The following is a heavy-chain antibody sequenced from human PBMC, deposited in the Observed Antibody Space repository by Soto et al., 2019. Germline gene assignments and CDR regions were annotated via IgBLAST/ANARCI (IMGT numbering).Heavy chain of an antibody. V-gene: IGHV1-69*01. J-gene: IGHJ4*02. CDR3: ARERRAVAGTCCLDY. D-gene: IGHD6-19*01. CDR2: IIPIFGTA. Sequence: LVQSGAEVKKPGSSVKVSCKASGGTFSSYAISWVRQAXGXGXXXMGGIIPIFGTANYAQKFQGRVTITADESTSTAYMELSSLRSEDTAVYYCARERRAVAGTCCLDYWGQGTLVTVSS. CDR1: GGTFSSYA.